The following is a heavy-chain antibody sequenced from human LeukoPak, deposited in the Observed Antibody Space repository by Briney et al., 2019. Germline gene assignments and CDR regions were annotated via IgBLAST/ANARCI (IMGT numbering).Heavy chain of an antibody. D-gene: IGHD2-2*01. CDR3: AGEHEVPAAYRLAFDI. CDR2: IYYSGST. CDR1: GGSISSHY. J-gene: IGHJ3*02. Sequence: PSETLSLTCTVSGGSISSHYWSWIRQPPGKGLEWIGYIYYSGSTNYNPSLKSRVTIPVDTSKNQFSLKLSSVTAADTAVYYCAGEHEVPAAYRLAFDIWGQGTMVTVSS. V-gene: IGHV4-59*11.